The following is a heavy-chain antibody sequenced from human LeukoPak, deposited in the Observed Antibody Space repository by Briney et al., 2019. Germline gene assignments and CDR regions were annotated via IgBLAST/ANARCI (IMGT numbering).Heavy chain of an antibody. J-gene: IGHJ5*02. CDR3: ARVPPNYDSSGYLNWFDP. CDR2: INPSGGST. CDR1: GYTFTSYY. Sequence: GASVKVSCKASGYTFTSYYMHWVRQAPGQGLEWMGIINPSGGSTSYAQKFQGRVTMTRDMSTSTVYMELSSLRSEDTAVYYCARVPPNYDSSGYLNWFDPWGQGTLVTVSS. V-gene: IGHV1-46*01. D-gene: IGHD3-22*01.